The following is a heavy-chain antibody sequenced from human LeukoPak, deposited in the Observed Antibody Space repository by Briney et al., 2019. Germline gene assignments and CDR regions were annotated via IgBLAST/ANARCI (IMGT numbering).Heavy chain of an antibody. J-gene: IGHJ4*02. CDR1: GFTVGNKY. CDR3: AREGGAGPFDC. V-gene: IGHV3-66*01. D-gene: IGHD1-26*01. CDR2: IYSDGST. Sequence: GGSLRLSCAASGFTVGNKYLTWVRQAPGEGLEWVSVIYSDGSTYYADSVKGRFTISRDNSKNTLYLQMNSLRVDDTALYYCAREGGAGPFDCWGPGTLVTVSS.